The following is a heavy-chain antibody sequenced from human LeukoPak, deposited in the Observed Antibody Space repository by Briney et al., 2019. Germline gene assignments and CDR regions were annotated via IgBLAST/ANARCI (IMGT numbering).Heavy chain of an antibody. CDR2: TNHSGST. D-gene: IGHD3-22*01. V-gene: IGHV4-38-2*01. CDR3: ARLPGYYDSSGSAYYFDY. Sequence: SETLSLTCVVSGYSISSGYYWGWIRQPPGKGLEWIGSTNHSGSTYYDPSLKSRVTISVDTSKNQFSLKLSSVTAADTAVYYCARLPGYYDSSGSAYYFDYWGQGTLVTVSS. J-gene: IGHJ4*02. CDR1: GYSISSGYY.